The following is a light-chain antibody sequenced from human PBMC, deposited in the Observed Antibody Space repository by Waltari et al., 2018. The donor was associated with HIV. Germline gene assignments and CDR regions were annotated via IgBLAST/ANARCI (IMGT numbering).Light chain of an antibody. CDR3: GTWDTSLSASFV. Sequence: QSVLTQPPSVSAAPGQKVTISCSGSSSNIGNNYVSWYQQLPGTAPKHLIYDNNKRLSGIPDRCSGSKSGTSATLDITGLQTGDEADYYCGTWDTSLSASFVFGTGTEVTIL. V-gene: IGLV1-51*01. CDR1: SSNIGNNY. J-gene: IGLJ1*01. CDR2: DNN.